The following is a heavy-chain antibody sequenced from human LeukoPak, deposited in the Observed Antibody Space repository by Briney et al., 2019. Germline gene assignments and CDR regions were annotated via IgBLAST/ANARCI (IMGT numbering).Heavy chain of an antibody. Sequence: SETLSLTCAVYGGSFSGYYWSWIRQPPGKGLEWIGEINHSGSTNYNPSLKSRVTISVDTPKNQFSLKLSSVTAADTAVYYCARGGNNFGSSWYWGYFDYWGQGTLVTVSS. CDR2: INHSGST. D-gene: IGHD6-13*01. J-gene: IGHJ4*02. CDR3: ARGGNNFGSSWYWGYFDY. CDR1: GGSFSGYY. V-gene: IGHV4-34*01.